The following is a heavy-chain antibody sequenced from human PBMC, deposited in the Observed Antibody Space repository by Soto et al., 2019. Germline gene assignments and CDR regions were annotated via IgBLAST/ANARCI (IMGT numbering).Heavy chain of an antibody. CDR3: ARGQSGVGGYYYYGMDV. CDR2: IYYSGST. CDR1: GGSISSYY. D-gene: IGHD3-3*01. V-gene: IGHV4-59*01. J-gene: IGHJ6*02. Sequence: SETLSLTCTVSGGSISSYYWSWIRQPPGKGLEWIGYIYYSGSTNYNPSLKSRVTISVDTSKNQFSLKLSSVTAADTAVYYCARGQSGVGGYYYYGMDVWGQGTTVTV.